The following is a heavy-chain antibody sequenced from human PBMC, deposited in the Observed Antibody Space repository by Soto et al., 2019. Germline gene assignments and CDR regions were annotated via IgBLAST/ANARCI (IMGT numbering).Heavy chain of an antibody. D-gene: IGHD2-21*02. J-gene: IGHJ3*02. CDR1: GYTFTDND. CDR3: ARGIWGDCSGGACSSEGLDM. Sequence: GASVKVSCKASGYTFTDNDIHWVRQATGQGLEWMGWMNPNSGNVGYAQRFQGRVTMTRDTSIRTAYMELSSLRSEDTAVYYCARGIWGDCSGGACSSEGLDMWGQGTMVNVSS. CDR2: MNPNSGNV. V-gene: IGHV1-8*01.